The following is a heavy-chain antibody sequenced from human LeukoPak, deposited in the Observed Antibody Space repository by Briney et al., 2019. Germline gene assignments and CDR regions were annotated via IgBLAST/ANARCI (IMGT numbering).Heavy chain of an antibody. V-gene: IGHV3-7*01. CDR3: TSWGDTTAEYFQR. J-gene: IGHJ1*01. CDR1: GFTFSNYW. CDR2: IKRDGSEK. D-gene: IGHD2-21*02. Sequence: GGSLRLSCAASGFTFSNYWMSWVRQAPGKGLEWVANIKRDGSEKYYVDSVRGRFTISRENAKNSLYLQMNSLRAEDTAVYYCTSWGDTTAEYFQRWGQGTLVTVSS.